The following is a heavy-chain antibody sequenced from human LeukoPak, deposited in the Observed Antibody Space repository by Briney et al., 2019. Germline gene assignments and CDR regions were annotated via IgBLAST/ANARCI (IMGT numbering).Heavy chain of an antibody. Sequence: KPSETLSITCTVSGGSISSSSYYWGWIRQPPGKGLEWIGSIYYSGSTYYNPSLKSRVTISVDTSKNQFSLKLSSVTAADTAVYYCARARGSWAARRYFDYWGQGTLVTVSS. CDR1: GGSISSSSYY. CDR2: IYYSGST. V-gene: IGHV4-39*07. J-gene: IGHJ4*02. D-gene: IGHD6-6*01. CDR3: ARARGSWAARRYFDY.